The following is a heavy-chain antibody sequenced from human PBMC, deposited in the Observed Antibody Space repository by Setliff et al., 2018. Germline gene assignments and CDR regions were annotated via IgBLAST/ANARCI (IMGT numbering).Heavy chain of an antibody. CDR1: GYSISSGYY. CDR2: IYDPGST. CDR3: ARDGYYGSGIYYPLAF. J-gene: IGHJ4*02. Sequence: PSETLSLTCSVSGYSISSGYYWGWIRQPPGKGLEWIGDIYDPGSTNYNPSLKSRVTISVDTSKNQFSLKLTSVTAADTAVYYCARDGYYGSGIYYPLAFWGQGTLVTVSS. V-gene: IGHV4-38-2*02. D-gene: IGHD3-10*01.